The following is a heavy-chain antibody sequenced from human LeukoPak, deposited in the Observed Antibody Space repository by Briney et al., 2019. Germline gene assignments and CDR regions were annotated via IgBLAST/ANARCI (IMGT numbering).Heavy chain of an antibody. V-gene: IGHV3-30*03. J-gene: IGHJ3*02. CDR1: GFTFSSYG. CDR3: AREFHYGSGAFDI. CDR2: ISYDGSNK. Sequence: GGSLRLSCAASGFTFSSYGMHWVRQAPGKGLEWVAVISYDGSNKYYADSVKGRFTISRDNSKNTLYLQMNSLRAEDTAVYYCAREFHYGSGAFDIWGQGTMVTVSS. D-gene: IGHD3-10*01.